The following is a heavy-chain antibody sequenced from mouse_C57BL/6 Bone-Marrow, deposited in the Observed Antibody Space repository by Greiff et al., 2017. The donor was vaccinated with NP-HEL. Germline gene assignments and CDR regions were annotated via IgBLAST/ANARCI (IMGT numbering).Heavy chain of an antibody. V-gene: IGHV1-7*01. CDR1: GYTFTSYW. CDR3: ARQYGSSYWYFDV. J-gene: IGHJ1*03. D-gene: IGHD1-1*01. Sequence: QVQLQQPGAELVKPGASVKLSCKASGYTFTSYWMHWVKQRPGQGLEWIGYINPSSGYTKYNQKFKDKATLTADKSSSTAYMQLSSLTYEDSAVYYCARQYGSSYWYFDVWGTGTTVTVSS. CDR2: INPSSGYT.